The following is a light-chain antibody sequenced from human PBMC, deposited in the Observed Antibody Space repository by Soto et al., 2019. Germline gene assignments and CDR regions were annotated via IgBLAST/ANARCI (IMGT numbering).Light chain of an antibody. Sequence: AIQMTHSPSSLSASVLYIVTITFRASQGIRIELGWYQQKPGKAPNLLIYTASTLQSGVPSRFSGSGSGTDFTLTISSLQPEDFATYYCIKDYNYPLNFGGGTKVDIK. CDR3: IKDYNYPLN. J-gene: IGKJ4*01. CDR1: QGIRIE. CDR2: TAS. V-gene: IGKV1-6*01.